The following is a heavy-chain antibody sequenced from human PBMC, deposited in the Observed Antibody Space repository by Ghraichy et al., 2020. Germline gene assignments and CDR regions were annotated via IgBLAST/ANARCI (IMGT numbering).Heavy chain of an antibody. CDR3: TRRGYSGNSGIDY. D-gene: IGHD4-23*01. J-gene: IGHJ4*02. V-gene: IGHV3-73*01. Sequence: LTCAASGFTFSDSSMHWVRQASGKGLEWVGRIRSKANNYATTYAASVKGRFTMSRDDSKNTAYLQMNSLKTEDTALYYCTRRGYSGNSGIDYWGQGTLVTVSS. CDR1: GFTFSDSS. CDR2: IRSKANNYAT.